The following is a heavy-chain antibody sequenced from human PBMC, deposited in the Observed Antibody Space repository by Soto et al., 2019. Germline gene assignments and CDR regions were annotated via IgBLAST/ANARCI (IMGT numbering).Heavy chain of an antibody. Sequence: QVQVVQSGAEVKKPGASVKVSCKASGYSFTDYYMHWIRQAPGQGLEWMGWIAPHRDGTEFALKFQGRITLTGDTSTSTAYMELKGLTSADTAVYFCARGPYGDNAFDIWGQGTVVTVSS. CDR1: GYSFTDYY. CDR3: ARGPYGDNAFDI. V-gene: IGHV1-2*02. D-gene: IGHD4-17*01. J-gene: IGHJ3*02. CDR2: IAPHRDGT.